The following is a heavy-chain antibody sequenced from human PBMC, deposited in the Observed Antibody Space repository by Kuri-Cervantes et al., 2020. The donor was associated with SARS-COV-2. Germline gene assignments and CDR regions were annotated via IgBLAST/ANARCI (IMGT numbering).Heavy chain of an antibody. V-gene: IGHV4-61*01. J-gene: IGHJ4*02. Sequence: SETLSLTCTVTGGSVRSGSYHWSWIRQTPGKGLEWLGYMYYTGSTNYNPSLKSRVTISVDTSKNQFSLKLSSVTAADTAVYYCARDLPGYCSGGSCGGQFGYWGQGTLVTVSS. CDR1: GGSVRSGSYH. CDR3: ARDLPGYCSGGSCGGQFGY. CDR2: MYYTGST. D-gene: IGHD2-15*01.